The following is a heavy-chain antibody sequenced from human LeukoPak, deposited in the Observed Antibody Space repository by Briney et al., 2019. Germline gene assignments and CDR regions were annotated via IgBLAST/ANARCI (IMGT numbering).Heavy chain of an antibody. Sequence: SVKVSCKVSGGTFSSYGITWVRRAPGQGLEWMGRIIPFLGVTNYAQKFQGRVTTTADKSTSTAYMELSSLRSEDTAVYYCAREQSDITVVAQAYFQYWGQGTLVTVSS. D-gene: IGHD6-19*01. J-gene: IGHJ1*01. CDR3: AREQSDITVVAQAYFQY. CDR1: GGTFSSYG. V-gene: IGHV1-69*04. CDR2: IIPFLGVT.